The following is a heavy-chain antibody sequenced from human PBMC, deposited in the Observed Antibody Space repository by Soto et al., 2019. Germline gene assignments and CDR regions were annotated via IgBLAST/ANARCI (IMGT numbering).Heavy chain of an antibody. CDR3: ARDQVLRFLEWLPSHPFDY. Sequence: ASVKVSCKASGYTFTGYYMHWVRQAPGQGLEWMGWINPNSGGTNYAQKFQGRVTMTRDTSISTAYMELSRLRSDDTAAYYCARDQVLRFLEWLPSHPFDYWGQGTLVTVSS. V-gene: IGHV1-2*02. D-gene: IGHD3-3*01. CDR2: INPNSGGT. J-gene: IGHJ4*02. CDR1: GYTFTGYY.